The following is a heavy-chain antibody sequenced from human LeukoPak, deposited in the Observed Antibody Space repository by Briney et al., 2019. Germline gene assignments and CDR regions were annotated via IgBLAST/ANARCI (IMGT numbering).Heavy chain of an antibody. J-gene: IGHJ4*02. D-gene: IGHD3-16*01. CDR2: IVVGSGNT. Sequence: ASVKVSCKASGFTFTSSAVQWVRQARGQRLEWIGWIVVGSGNTNYAQKFQERVTITRDMSTSTAYMELSSLRSEDTAVYYCARGEKVLDYFDYWGQGTLVTVSS. CDR3: ARGEKVLDYFDY. CDR1: GFTFTSSA. V-gene: IGHV1-58*01.